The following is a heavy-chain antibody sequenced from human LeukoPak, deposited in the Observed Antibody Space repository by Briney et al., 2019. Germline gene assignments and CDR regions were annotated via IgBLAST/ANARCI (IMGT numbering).Heavy chain of an antibody. J-gene: IGHJ3*02. Sequence: PGGSLRLSCAASGFTLSDYYMSWIRQAPGKGLEWVSYIDSSGSTIYYADSVKGRFTISRDNAKNSLYLQMNSLRAEDTAVYYCARVPRKYSSGSDAFDIWGQGTMVTVSS. V-gene: IGHV3-11*04. CDR2: IDSSGSTI. CDR3: ARVPRKYSSGSDAFDI. CDR1: GFTLSDYY. D-gene: IGHD6-19*01.